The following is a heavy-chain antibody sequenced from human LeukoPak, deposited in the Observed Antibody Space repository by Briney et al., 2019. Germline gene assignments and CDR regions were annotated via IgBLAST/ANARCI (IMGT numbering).Heavy chain of an antibody. CDR1: GFTFSSYA. CDR2: ISSSGGST. D-gene: IGHD2-2*01. J-gene: IGHJ3*02. CDR3: ARASTMPSDAFDI. V-gene: IGHV3-23*01. Sequence: GGSLRLSCAASGFTFSSYAMSWVRQAPGKGLEWGSGISSSGGSTVYADSVKGRFTISRDNSKNTLYLQMNSLRAEDTAVYYCARASTMPSDAFDIWGQGTMVTVSS.